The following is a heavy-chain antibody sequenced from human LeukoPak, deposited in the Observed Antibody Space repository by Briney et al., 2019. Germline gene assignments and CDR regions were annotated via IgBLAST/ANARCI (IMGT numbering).Heavy chain of an antibody. CDR1: GFTFSSYG. Sequence: PGGSLRLSCAASGFTFSSYGMHWVRQAPGKGLEWVAVISYDGSNKYYADSVKGRFTISRDNSKNTLYLQMNSLRAEDTAVYYCATQVGYYDSSGYRNFDYWGQGTLVTVSS. V-gene: IGHV3-30*03. CDR2: ISYDGSNK. J-gene: IGHJ4*02. D-gene: IGHD3-22*01. CDR3: ATQVGYYDSSGYRNFDY.